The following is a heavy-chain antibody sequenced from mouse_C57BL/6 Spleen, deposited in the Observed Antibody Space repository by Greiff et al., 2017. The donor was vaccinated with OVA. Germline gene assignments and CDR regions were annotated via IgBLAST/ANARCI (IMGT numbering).Heavy chain of an antibody. V-gene: IGHV1-55*01. Sequence: VQLQQPGAELVKPGASVTMSCKASGYTFTSYWITWVKQRPGQGLEWIGDIYPGSGSTYYNEKFKSKATLTVDTSSSTAYMQLSSLTSEDSAVYYCARGITTVVARDYYAMEYWGQGTSVTVSS. CDR3: ARGITTVVARDYYAMEY. D-gene: IGHD1-1*01. J-gene: IGHJ4*01. CDR2: IYPGSGST. CDR1: GYTFTSYW.